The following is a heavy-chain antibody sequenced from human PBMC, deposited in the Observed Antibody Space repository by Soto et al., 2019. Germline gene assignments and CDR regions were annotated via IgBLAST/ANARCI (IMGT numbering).Heavy chain of an antibody. CDR2: IHSDGST. CDR1: GFTVRDS. V-gene: IGHV3-53*01. CDR3: ARDASGPFDY. D-gene: IGHD6-19*01. Sequence: GGSLRLACSVAGFTVRDSMGWVRQAPGKGLECVSFIHSDGSTHYTDSVRGRFPISRDNSKNTLYLQMDRLRVDDTAVYFCARDASGPFDYWGQGTLVTVPS. J-gene: IGHJ4*02.